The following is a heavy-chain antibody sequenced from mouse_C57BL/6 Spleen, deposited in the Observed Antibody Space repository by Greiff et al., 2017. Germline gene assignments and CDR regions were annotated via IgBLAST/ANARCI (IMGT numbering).Heavy chain of an antibody. J-gene: IGHJ2*01. CDR2: IYPGDGDT. CDR3: ARCPLYGSSYFDD. D-gene: IGHD1-1*01. Sequence: QVQLQQSGAELVKPGASVKISCKASGYAFSSYWMNWVKQRPGKGLEWIGQIYPGDGDTNYNGKFKGKATLTADKSSSTAYMQLSSLTSEDSAVYFCARCPLYGSSYFDDWGQGTTLTGSS. V-gene: IGHV1-80*01. CDR1: GYAFSSYW.